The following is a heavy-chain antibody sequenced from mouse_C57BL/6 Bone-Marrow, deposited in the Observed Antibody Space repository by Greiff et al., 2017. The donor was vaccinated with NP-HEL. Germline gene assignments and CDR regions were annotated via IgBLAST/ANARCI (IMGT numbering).Heavy chain of an antibody. D-gene: IGHD3-2*01. CDR1: GYTFTSYW. J-gene: IGHJ2*01. V-gene: IGHV1-55*01. CDR3: ADSSNY. CDR2: IYPGSGST. Sequence: QVQLQQPGAELVKPGASVKMSCTASGYTFTSYWITWVKQRPGQGLEWIGDIYPGSGSTNYNEKFKSKATLTVDKSSSTAYMQLSSLTSEDSAVYYCADSSNYWGQGTTLTVSS.